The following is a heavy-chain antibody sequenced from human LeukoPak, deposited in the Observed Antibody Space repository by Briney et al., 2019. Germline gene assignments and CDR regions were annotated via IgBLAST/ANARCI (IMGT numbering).Heavy chain of an antibody. CDR3: AKDMGYYYYMDV. CDR2: ISSSGSYI. CDR1: GFTFSTFS. D-gene: IGHD3-10*01. V-gene: IGHV3-21*04. J-gene: IGHJ6*03. Sequence: GGSLRLSCAASGFTFSTFSMLWVRQAPGKGLEWVSSISSSGSYIHYAESVKGRFTISRDNAKNSLYLQMNSLRAEDTALYYCAKDMGYYYYMDVWGKGTTVTVSS.